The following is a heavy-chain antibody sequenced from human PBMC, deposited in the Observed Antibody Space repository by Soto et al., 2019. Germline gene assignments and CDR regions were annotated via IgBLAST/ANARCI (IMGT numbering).Heavy chain of an antibody. CDR3: AKDGGPAYCNRPGCSAEHFDY. V-gene: IGHV3-15*01. Sequence: PGGSLRLSCAVSAFTFSGFYMNWVRQAPRKGLEWVGRIKSKTDGGTIDYAAPVKGRFTISRVDSKNTVYLQMNSLIPEDTAVYYCAKDGGPAYCNRPGCSAEHFDYWG. D-gene: IGHD2-2*01. CDR2: IKSKTDGGTI. CDR1: AFTFSGFY. J-gene: IGHJ4*01.